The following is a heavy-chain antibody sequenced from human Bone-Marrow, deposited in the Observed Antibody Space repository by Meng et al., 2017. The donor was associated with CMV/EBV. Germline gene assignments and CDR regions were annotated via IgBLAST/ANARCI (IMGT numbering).Heavy chain of an antibody. D-gene: IGHD3-22*01. Sequence: SQTLSLTCAISGDSVSSNSAAWNWIRQSPSRGLEWLGRTYYRSKWYNDYAVSVKSRITINPDTSKNQFSLQLNSVTPEDTAVYYCARDTYYYDSSGYLADYYYYGMDVWGQGTTVTVS. CDR1: GDSVSSNSAA. V-gene: IGHV6-1*01. J-gene: IGHJ6*02. CDR2: TYYRSKWYN. CDR3: ARDTYYYDSSGYLADYYYYGMDV.